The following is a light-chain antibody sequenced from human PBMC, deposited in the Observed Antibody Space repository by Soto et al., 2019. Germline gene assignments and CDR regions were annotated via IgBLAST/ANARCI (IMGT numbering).Light chain of an antibody. J-gene: IGKJ1*01. CDR1: QSISSY. V-gene: IGKV1-39*01. Sequence: DIQMTQSPSSLSASVGDRVTITCRPSQSISSYLNRYQQKPGKASTLLIYAASSLQSGVPSRFSGRGSGTDFTLTSSSLQPEDVATYYCQQSYSTPWTFGQGTKVEVK. CDR2: AAS. CDR3: QQSYSTPWT.